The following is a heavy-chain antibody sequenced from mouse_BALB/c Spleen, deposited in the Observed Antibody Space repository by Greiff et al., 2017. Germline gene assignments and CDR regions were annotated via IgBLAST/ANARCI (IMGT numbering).Heavy chain of an antibody. Sequence: QVQLKQSGAELVRPGSSVKISCKASGYAFSSYWMNWVKQRPGQGLEWIGQIYPGDGDTNYNGKFKGKATLTADKSSSTAYMQLSSLTSEDSAVYFCARWEEAPFAYWGQGTLVTVSA. CDR3: ARWEEAPFAY. D-gene: IGHD4-1*01. CDR2: IYPGDGDT. J-gene: IGHJ3*01. V-gene: IGHV1-80*01. CDR1: GYAFSSYW.